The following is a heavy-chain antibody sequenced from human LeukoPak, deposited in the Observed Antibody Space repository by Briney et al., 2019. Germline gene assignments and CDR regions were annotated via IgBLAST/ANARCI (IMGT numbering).Heavy chain of an antibody. D-gene: IGHD3-3*01. Sequence: PGGSLRLSCAASGFTFSSYSMNWVRQAPGKGLEWVSSISSSSSYVYYADSVKGRFTISRDNAKNYLYLQMNSLRAEDTAVYNCARALFGVAGFDYWGQGTLVTVSS. CDR3: ARALFGVAGFDY. CDR1: GFTFSSYS. CDR2: ISSSSSYV. V-gene: IGHV3-21*01. J-gene: IGHJ4*02.